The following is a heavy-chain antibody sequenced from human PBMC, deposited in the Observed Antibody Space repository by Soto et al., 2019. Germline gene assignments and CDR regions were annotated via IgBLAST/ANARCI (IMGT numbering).Heavy chain of an antibody. CDR1: GFTVSSNS. V-gene: IGHV3-53*02. CDR2: IYTDGGT. J-gene: IGHJ4*02. Sequence: EVDLVETGGGLIQPGGSLRLSCAASGFTVSSNSMSWVRQAPGKGLEWVSLIYTDGGTYYGDSVKGRFTISRDTSKNTLSLQMTSLRADDTAVYYCARDNSMLGAPFHYWGQGTPVTVSS. CDR3: ARDNSMLGAPFHY. D-gene: IGHD3-16*01.